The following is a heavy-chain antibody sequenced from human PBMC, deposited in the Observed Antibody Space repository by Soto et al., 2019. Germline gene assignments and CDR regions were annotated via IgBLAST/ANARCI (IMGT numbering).Heavy chain of an antibody. CDR2: INPSGGST. D-gene: IGHD2-2*01. V-gene: IGHV1-46*01. J-gene: IGHJ5*02. Sequence: GASVKVSCKASGYTFTSYYMHWVRQAPGQGLEWMGIINPSGGSTSYAQKFQGRVTMTRDTSTSTVYMELSSLRSEDTAVYYCARAARPIVLVPAAAVRVWFDPWGQGTLVTVSS. CDR3: ARAARPIVLVPAAAVRVWFDP. CDR1: GYTFTSYY.